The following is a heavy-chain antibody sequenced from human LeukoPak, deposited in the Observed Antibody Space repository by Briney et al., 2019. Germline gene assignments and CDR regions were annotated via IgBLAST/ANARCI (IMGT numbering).Heavy chain of an antibody. CDR1: GGSIGSSSYY. D-gene: IGHD5-24*01. Sequence: PSETLSLTCTVSGGSIGSSSYYWGWLRQPPGTGLEWIGSIYYSGSTYYNPSLKSRVTISVDTSKNQFSLKLSSVTAADTAVYYCARDLPRWLQTGGSRTDAFDIWGQGTMVTVSS. CDR2: IYYSGST. V-gene: IGHV4-39*07. CDR3: ARDLPRWLQTGGSRTDAFDI. J-gene: IGHJ3*02.